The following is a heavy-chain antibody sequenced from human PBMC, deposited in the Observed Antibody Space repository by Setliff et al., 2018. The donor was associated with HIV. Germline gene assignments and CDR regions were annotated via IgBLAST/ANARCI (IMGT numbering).Heavy chain of an antibody. CDR1: GFNIEEYA. D-gene: IGHD2-2*01. Sequence: GGSLRLSCVGSGFNIEEYAMAWVRQVPGKGLEWVSSISWNSVKIDYADFVKGRFTISRDNAKSSLYLQMDSLRVDDTAVYYCARGRRSRDGNRGAFQIWGQGTMVTVSS. J-gene: IGHJ3*02. CDR3: ARGRRSRDGNRGAFQI. V-gene: IGHV3-9*01. CDR2: ISWNSVKI.